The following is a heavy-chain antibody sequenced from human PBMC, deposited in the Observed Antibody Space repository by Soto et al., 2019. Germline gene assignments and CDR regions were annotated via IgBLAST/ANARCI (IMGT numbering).Heavy chain of an antibody. D-gene: IGHD4-4*01. CDR3: ARDQEEEELQYGFDY. CDR2: INPSGGTT. V-gene: IGHV1-46*01. Sequence: QVQLVQSGAEVKKPGASVKVSCKASGYTFTNYYMHWVRQAPGQGLEWVGIINPSGGTTTYAQKFQGRVTMTRDTSTSTVHMELSSLTSEDTAVYYCARDQEEEELQYGFDYWGQGTLVTVSS. J-gene: IGHJ4*02. CDR1: GYTFTNYY.